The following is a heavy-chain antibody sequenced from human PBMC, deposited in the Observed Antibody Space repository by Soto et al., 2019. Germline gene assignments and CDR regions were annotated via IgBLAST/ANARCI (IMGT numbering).Heavy chain of an antibody. Sequence: ASVKVSCKASGFTFSSNDINWVRQAPGQGLEWMGWISGFNGNTNYAADLQGRVTMTTDTSTSTAYMELRGLRSDDTAVYYCARIGVSSGHESPDFDSWGQGTLVTVSS. D-gene: IGHD3-16*01. V-gene: IGHV1-18*04. CDR3: ARIGVSSGHESPDFDS. J-gene: IGHJ4*02. CDR2: ISGFNGNT. CDR1: GFTFSSND.